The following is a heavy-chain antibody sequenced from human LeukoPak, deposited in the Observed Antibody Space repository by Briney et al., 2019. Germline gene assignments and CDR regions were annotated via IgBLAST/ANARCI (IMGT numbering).Heavy chain of an antibody. D-gene: IGHD3-22*01. CDR1: GGTFSSYA. CDR3: ARGSQYDSSGYYLPPPLDY. Sequence: ASVKVSCKASGGTFSSYAISWVRQAPGQELEWMGRIIPILGIANYAQKFQGRVTITEDKSTSTAYMELSSLRSEDTAVYYCARGSQYDSSGYYLPPPLDYWGQGALVTVSS. J-gene: IGHJ4*02. CDR2: IIPILGIA. V-gene: IGHV1-69*04.